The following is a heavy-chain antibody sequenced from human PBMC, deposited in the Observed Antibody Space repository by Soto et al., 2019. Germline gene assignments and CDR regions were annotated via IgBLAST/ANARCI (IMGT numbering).Heavy chain of an antibody. Sequence: QVQLQQWGAGLLKPSETLSLTCAVYGGSFSGYYWSWIRQPPGKGLEWIGEINHSGSTNYNPSLKSRVTLSVDPSKNQFSLKLSSVTAADTAVYYCARRSRVTWFDPWGQGTLVTVSS. J-gene: IGHJ5*02. CDR3: ARRSRVTWFDP. CDR1: GGSFSGYY. V-gene: IGHV4-34*01. CDR2: INHSGST.